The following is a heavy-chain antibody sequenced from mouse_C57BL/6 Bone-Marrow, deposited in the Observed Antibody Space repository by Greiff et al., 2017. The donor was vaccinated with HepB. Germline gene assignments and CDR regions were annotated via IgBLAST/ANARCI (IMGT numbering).Heavy chain of an antibody. CDR2: ISDGGSYT. CDR3: ARIYYGNYDFDY. J-gene: IGHJ2*01. V-gene: IGHV5-4*03. D-gene: IGHD2-1*01. CDR1: GFTFSSYA. Sequence: EVKLVESGGGLVKPGGSRKLSCAASGFTFSSYAMSWVRQTPEKRLEWVATISDGGSYTYYPDNVKGRFTISRDNAKNNLYLQMSHLKSEDTAMYYCARIYYGNYDFDYWGQGTTLTVSS.